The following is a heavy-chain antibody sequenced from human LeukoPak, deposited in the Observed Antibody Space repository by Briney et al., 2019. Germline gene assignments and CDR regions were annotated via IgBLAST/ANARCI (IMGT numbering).Heavy chain of an antibody. CDR1: GYTFTSYD. CDR3: ARGRSAMRMDV. V-gene: IGHV1-8*03. Sequence: ASVKVSCKASGYTFTSYDINWVRQATGQGLEWMGWMNPSSGSTGYAQKFQGRVTISRNISISTAYMELSTLRSEDTAVYYCARGRSAMRMDVWGKGNTVTVSS. J-gene: IGHJ6*04. D-gene: IGHD2-2*01. CDR2: MNPSSGST.